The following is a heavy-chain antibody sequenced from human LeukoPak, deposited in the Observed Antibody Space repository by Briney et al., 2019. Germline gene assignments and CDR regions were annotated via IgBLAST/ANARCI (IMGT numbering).Heavy chain of an antibody. CDR1: GFTFSSYS. CDR3: ARDSYYDILTGYLRYFDY. CDR2: ISSSSSYI. J-gene: IGHJ4*02. D-gene: IGHD3-9*01. Sequence: PGGSLRLSCAASGFTFSSYSINWVRQAPGKGLEWVPSISSSSSYIYYADSVKGRFTISRDNAKNSLYLQMNSLRAEDTAVYYCARDSYYDILTGYLRYFDYWGQGTLVTVSS. V-gene: IGHV3-21*01.